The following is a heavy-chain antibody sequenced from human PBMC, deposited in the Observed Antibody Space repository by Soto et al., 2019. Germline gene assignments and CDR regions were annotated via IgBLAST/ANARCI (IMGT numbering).Heavy chain of an antibody. CDR2: MNPNSGNT. CDR3: ARVPRRWAVAGKRFDP. Sequence: QVQLVQSGAEVKKPGASVKVSCKASGYTFTSYDINWVRQATGQGLEWMGWMNPNSGNTGYAQKFQGRVTMTRNTSISTAYMELSSLRSEDTAVYYCARVPRRWAVAGKRFDPWGQGTLVTVSS. J-gene: IGHJ5*02. CDR1: GYTFTSYD. D-gene: IGHD6-19*01. V-gene: IGHV1-8*01.